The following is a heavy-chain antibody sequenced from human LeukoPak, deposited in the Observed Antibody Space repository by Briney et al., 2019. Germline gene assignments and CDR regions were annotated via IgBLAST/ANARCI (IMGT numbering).Heavy chain of an antibody. CDR3: ARDFKESYSSSWYLP. CDR1: GFTFSSYA. J-gene: IGHJ5*02. CDR2: ISYDGSNK. D-gene: IGHD6-13*01. Sequence: GGSLRLSCAASGFTFSSYAMHWIRQAPGKGLEGVAVISYDGSNKYYADSVKGRFTISRDNSKNTLYLQMNSLRAEDTAVYYCARDFKESYSSSWYLPWGQGTLVTVSS. V-gene: IGHV3-30*04.